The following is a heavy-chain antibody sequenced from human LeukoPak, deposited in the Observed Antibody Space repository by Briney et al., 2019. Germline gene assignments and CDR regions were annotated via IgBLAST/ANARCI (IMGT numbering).Heavy chain of an antibody. D-gene: IGHD3-16*01. V-gene: IGHV3-66*01. CDR3: VRDGGSEHGPFGY. J-gene: IGHJ4*02. CDR1: GFSVSRHY. CDR2: IYSGGNT. Sequence: GGSLRLSCAGSGFSVSRHYMSWVRQAPGEGLEWVSVIYSGGNTYYADSVRGRFTISRDDSKNILYLQMDRLRAEDTAVFYCVRDGGSEHGPFGYWGQGTLVTVSS.